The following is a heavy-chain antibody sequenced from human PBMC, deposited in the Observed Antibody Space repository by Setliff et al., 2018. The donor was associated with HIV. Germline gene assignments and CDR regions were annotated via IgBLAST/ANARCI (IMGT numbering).Heavy chain of an antibody. Sequence: SVKVSCKASDDTFTRFGISWVRQAPGQGLEWVGAIFPRIGTTNHAQRFQGRVTITADKSISTVYMKMTSLRSEDTAVYYCASGVGHFDTSYSEKYWGQGTLVTVSS. CDR2: IFPRIGTT. D-gene: IGHD3-10*01. J-gene: IGHJ4*02. CDR3: ASGVGHFDTSYSEKY. V-gene: IGHV1-69*06. CDR1: DDTFTRFG.